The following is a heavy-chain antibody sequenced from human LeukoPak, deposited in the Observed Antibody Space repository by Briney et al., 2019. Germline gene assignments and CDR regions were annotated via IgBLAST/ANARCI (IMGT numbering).Heavy chain of an antibody. CDR3: ARAQWSSIAARPPSPHGY. CDR2: MNPNSGNT. D-gene: IGHD6-6*01. CDR1: GYRFTSYD. J-gene: IGHJ4*02. Sequence: ASVKVSCKASGYRFTSYDINWVRQATGQGLEWMGWMNPNSGNTGYAQKFQGRVTMTRKTSISTAYMELSSLRSEDTAVYYCARAQWSSIAARPPSPHGYWGQGTLVTVSS. V-gene: IGHV1-8*01.